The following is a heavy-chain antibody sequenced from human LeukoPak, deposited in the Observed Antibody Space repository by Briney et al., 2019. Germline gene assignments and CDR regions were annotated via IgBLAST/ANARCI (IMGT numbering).Heavy chain of an antibody. Sequence: PSETLSLTCTVSGYSISSGYYWGWIRQPPGEGLEWIAIIYHSGNTYYNPSLKSRVTISVDTSKNQFSLKLTSVTAADTAVYYCASNLYASGNYFAYWGQGTLVTVSS. CDR3: ASNLYASGNYFAY. J-gene: IGHJ4*02. V-gene: IGHV4-38-2*02. CDR1: GYSISSGYY. D-gene: IGHD3-10*01. CDR2: IYHSGNT.